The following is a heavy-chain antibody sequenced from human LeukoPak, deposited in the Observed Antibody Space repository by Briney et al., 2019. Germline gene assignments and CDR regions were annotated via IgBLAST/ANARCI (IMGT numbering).Heavy chain of an antibody. CDR3: TRTMGVTPFDN. CDR1: GFTFSSYS. D-gene: IGHD1-26*01. J-gene: IGHJ4*02. V-gene: IGHV3-48*04. Sequence: GGSLGLSCAAYGFTFSSYSMNWVRQAPGKGLEWVSYSSSSSSTIYYADSVKGRFTISRDNAESSLHLQMNILRAEDTSVYFCTRTMGVTPFDNWGQGTLVTVSS. CDR2: SSSSSSTI.